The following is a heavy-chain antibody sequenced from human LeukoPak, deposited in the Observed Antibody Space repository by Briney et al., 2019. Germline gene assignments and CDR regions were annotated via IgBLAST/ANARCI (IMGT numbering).Heavy chain of an antibody. CDR2: ISYDGSNK. CDR1: GFTFSSYG. Sequence: GGSLRLSCAASGFTFSSYGMHWVRQAPGKGLEWVAVISYDGSNKYYADSVKGRFTIFRDNSKNTLYLQMNSLRAEDTAVYYCAKDLASTRYDYYGMDVWGQGTTVTVSS. V-gene: IGHV3-30*18. J-gene: IGHJ6*02. CDR3: AKDLASTRYDYYGMDV.